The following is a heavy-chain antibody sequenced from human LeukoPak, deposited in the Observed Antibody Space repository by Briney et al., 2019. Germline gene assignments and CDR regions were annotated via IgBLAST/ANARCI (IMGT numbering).Heavy chain of an antibody. D-gene: IGHD2-8*01. CDR2: ISYDGSNK. CDR1: GFTFSSYA. J-gene: IGHJ6*03. CDR3: ARPIDIVLMVYAGMDV. Sequence: PGGSLRLSCAASGFTFSSYAMHWVRQAPGKGLEWVAVISYDGSNKYYADSVKGRFTISRDNSKNTLYLQMNSLRAKDTAVYYCARPIDIVLMVYAGMDVWGKGTTVTVSS. V-gene: IGHV3-30*01.